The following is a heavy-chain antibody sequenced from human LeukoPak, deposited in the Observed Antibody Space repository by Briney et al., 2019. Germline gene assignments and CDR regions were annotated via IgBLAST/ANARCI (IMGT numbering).Heavy chain of an antibody. CDR2: INHSGGT. CDR3: ARGGIAAAGDY. D-gene: IGHD6-13*01. J-gene: IGHJ4*02. CDR1: GGSFSGYY. V-gene: IGHV4-34*01. Sequence: SETLSLTCAVYGGSFSGYYWNWIRQPPGKGLEWIGEINHSGGTNYNPSLKSRVTISVDTSKNQFSLKLSSVTAADTAVYYCARGGIAAAGDYWGQGTLVTVSS.